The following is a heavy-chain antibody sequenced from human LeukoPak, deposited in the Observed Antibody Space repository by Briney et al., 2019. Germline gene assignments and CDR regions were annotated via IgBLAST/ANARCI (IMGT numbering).Heavy chain of an antibody. CDR1: GDSISSYY. D-gene: IGHD2-8*01. J-gene: IGHJ4*02. V-gene: IGHV4-59*01. CDR2: IYYSGTT. Sequence: SETLSLTCSVSGDSISSYYWSWIRQPPGKGLEWIGTIYYSGTTNYNPSLESRVTISVDTSKNQFSLKLSSVTAADTAVYYCARVRQYCTNGVCFYTRFDYWGQGTLVTVSS. CDR3: ARVRQYCTNGVCFYTRFDY.